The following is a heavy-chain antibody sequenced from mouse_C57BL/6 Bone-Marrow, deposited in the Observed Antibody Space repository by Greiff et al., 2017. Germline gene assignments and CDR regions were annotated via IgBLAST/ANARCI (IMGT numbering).Heavy chain of an antibody. D-gene: IGHD2-3*01. CDR2: IDPNSGGT. J-gene: IGHJ3*01. CDR1: GYTFTSYW. CDR3: ASEGGYDGFRPWFAY. Sequence: VQLQQPGAELVKPGASVKLSCKASGYTFTSYWMHWVKQRPGRGLEWIGRIDPNSGGTKYTEKFKSKATLTVDKPSSTAYMQLSSLPSEDSAVYYCASEGGYDGFRPWFAYWGQGTLVTVSA. V-gene: IGHV1-72*01.